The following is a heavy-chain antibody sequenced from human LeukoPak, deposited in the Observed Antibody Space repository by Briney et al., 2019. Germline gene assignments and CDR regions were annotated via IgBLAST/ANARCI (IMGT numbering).Heavy chain of an antibody. J-gene: IGHJ6*03. V-gene: IGHV3-64*01. CDR1: GFTFSSYA. D-gene: IGHD2-15*01. CDR3: ARGYCSGGSCYSDLYYYYYMDV. Sequence: PGGSLRLSCAASGFTFSSYAMHWVRRAPGKGLEYVSAISSNGGSTYYANSVKGRFTISRDNSKNTLYLQMGSLRAEDMAVYYCARGYCSGGSCYSDLYYYYYMDVWGKGTTVTVSS. CDR2: ISSNGGST.